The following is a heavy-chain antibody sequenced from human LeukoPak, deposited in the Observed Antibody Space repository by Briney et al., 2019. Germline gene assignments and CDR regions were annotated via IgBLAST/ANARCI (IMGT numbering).Heavy chain of an antibody. Sequence: SETLSLTCTVSGGSISSGSYYWSWIRQPAGKGLEWIGRIYTSGSTNYNPSLKSRVTISVDTSKNQFSLKLSSGADAGSAVYYCARGNDYWGQGTLVTVSS. CDR1: GGSISSGSYY. CDR2: IYTSGST. J-gene: IGHJ4*02. V-gene: IGHV4-61*02. CDR3: ARGNDY.